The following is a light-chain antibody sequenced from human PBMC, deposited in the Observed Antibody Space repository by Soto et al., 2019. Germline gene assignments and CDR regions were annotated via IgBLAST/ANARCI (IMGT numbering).Light chain of an antibody. J-gene: IGLJ3*02. V-gene: IGLV2-14*03. Sequence: QSALPQPASVSGSPGLSITISCTGTSSDIGGYKYVSWYQQHPGKAPKLMICEVNNRPSGVSNRFAGSKSGNTASLTISGLQAEDEADYYCSSFTSSHTWVFGGGTKLTVL. CDR2: EVN. CDR1: SSDIGGYKY. CDR3: SSFTSSHTWV.